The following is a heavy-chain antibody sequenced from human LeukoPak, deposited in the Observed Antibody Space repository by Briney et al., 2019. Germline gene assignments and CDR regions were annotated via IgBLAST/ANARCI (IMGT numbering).Heavy chain of an antibody. Sequence: SETLSLTCTVSGGSISSSNYYWGWISQPPGKGLEWIGTIHYSGNTYYNPSLKSRVAISVDTSKNQFSLRLSSVTAADTAVYYCARDFGDYRVDYWGQGTLVTVSS. CDR3: ARDFGDYRVDY. CDR1: GGSISSSNYY. J-gene: IGHJ4*02. V-gene: IGHV4-39*01. CDR2: IHYSGNT. D-gene: IGHD4-17*01.